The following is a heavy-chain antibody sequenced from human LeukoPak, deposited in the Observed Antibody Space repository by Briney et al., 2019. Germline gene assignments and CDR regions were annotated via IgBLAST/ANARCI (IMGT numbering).Heavy chain of an antibody. CDR1: GYTFTGYY. Sequence: ASVEVSCKASGYTFTGYYMHWVRQAPGQGLEWMGWINPNSGGTNYAQKFQGRVTMTRDTSISTAYMELSRLRSDDAAVYYCARDRSGLRSSSNDYWGQGTLVTVSS. CDR2: INPNSGGT. D-gene: IGHD5-12*01. J-gene: IGHJ4*02. V-gene: IGHV1-2*02. CDR3: ARDRSGLRSSSNDY.